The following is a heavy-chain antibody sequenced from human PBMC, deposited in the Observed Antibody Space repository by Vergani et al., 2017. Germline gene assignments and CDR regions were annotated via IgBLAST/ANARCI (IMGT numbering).Heavy chain of an antibody. J-gene: IGHJ6*02. CDR3: GRDAGSSWYNYYYYYVIDV. Sequence: QVQLVQSGAEGKKPGASVKVSCKASGYTFTSYGISWVRQAPGQGLEWMGWISAYIGNTNYAQKLHGRGTMSTDTSTTTAYMELRSLRSDGTAVYYCGRDAGSSWYNYYYYYVIDVWGQGTTVTVSS. CDR1: GYTFTSYG. D-gene: IGHD6-13*01. V-gene: IGHV1-18*01. CDR2: ISAYIGNT.